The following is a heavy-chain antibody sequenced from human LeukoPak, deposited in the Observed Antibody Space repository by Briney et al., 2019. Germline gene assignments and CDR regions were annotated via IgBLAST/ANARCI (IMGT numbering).Heavy chain of an antibody. V-gene: IGHV4-59*11. D-gene: IGHD2-15*01. J-gene: IGHJ6*02. CDR3: ARDRGYCSGGSCYFYGMDV. CDR1: GGSISSHY. Sequence: SETLSLTCTVSGGSISSHYWSWIRQPPGKGLEWIGYIYYSGSAYYNPSLKTRVTISVDTSKNQFSLKLSSVTAADTAVYYCARDRGYCSGGSCYFYGMDVWGQGTTVTVSS. CDR2: IYYSGSA.